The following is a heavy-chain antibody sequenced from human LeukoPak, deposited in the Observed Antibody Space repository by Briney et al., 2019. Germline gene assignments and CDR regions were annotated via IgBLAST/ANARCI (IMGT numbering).Heavy chain of an antibody. CDR3: ARDHRLVLGANRGRAFDI. CDR1: GFTFSSYA. V-gene: IGHV3-30-3*01. CDR2: ISYDGSNK. Sequence: PGGSLRLSCAASGFTFSSYAMHWVRQAPGKGLEWVAVISYDGSNKYYADSVKGRFTISRDNSKNTPYLQMNSLRAEDTAVYYCARDHRLVLGANRGRAFDIWGQGTMVTVSS. J-gene: IGHJ3*02. D-gene: IGHD3-16*01.